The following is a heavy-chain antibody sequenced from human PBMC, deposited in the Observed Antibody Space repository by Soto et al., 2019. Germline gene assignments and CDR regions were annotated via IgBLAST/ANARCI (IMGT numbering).Heavy chain of an antibody. CDR3: ARDPGYCTNGVCPIFDF. J-gene: IGHJ4*02. Sequence: SETLSLTCTVSGYSVTNYFWIWLRQPPGKGLEWIGHIYHGGRTNYSPSLRSRVTMSLDSSKNQFSLNLSSVTAADTAVYFCARDPGYCTNGVCPIFDFWGQGLLVTVSS. V-gene: IGHV4-59*02. D-gene: IGHD2-8*01. CDR1: GYSVTNYF. CDR2: IYHGGRT.